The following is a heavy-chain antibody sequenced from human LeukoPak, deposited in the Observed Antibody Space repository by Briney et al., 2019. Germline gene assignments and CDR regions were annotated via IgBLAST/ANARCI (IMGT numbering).Heavy chain of an antibody. CDR2: ISYDGSNK. CDR3: AKGRKGVPAVFDY. J-gene: IGHJ4*02. Sequence: PGGSLRLLCAASGFTFSSYGVHWLRQAPGKGLVGVAVISYDGSNKYYADSVKGRFTISRDNSKNPLYLQMNSLRAEDTAMYYCAKGRKGVPAVFDYWGQGTLVTVSS. D-gene: IGHD2-2*01. CDR1: GFTFSSYG. V-gene: IGHV3-30*18.